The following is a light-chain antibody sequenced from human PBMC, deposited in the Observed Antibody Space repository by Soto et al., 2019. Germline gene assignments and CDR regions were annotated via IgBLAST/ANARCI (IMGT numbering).Light chain of an antibody. V-gene: IGKV3-20*01. CDR3: HQYGRT. CDR2: GAS. CDR1: QSVSSST. J-gene: IGKJ1*01. Sequence: EIGLTQSPGTLSLSPGERATLSCRASQSVSSSTLAWYQQRPGQAPRLLIYGASSRATGIPDRFSGSGSGTDFTLTISRLEPEDFAVYYCHQYGRTFGQGTKVEIK.